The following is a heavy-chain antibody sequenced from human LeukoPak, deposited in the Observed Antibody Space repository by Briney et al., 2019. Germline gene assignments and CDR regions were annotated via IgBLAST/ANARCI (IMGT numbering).Heavy chain of an antibody. V-gene: IGHV3-21*01. J-gene: IGHJ4*02. CDR3: ARSTDYYGSSGYYVFVY. CDR2: ISSSSSYI. Sequence: GGSLRLSCAASGFTFSSYSMNWVRQAPGKGLEWVSSISSSSSYIYYADSVKGRFTISRDNAKNSLYLQMNSLRAEDTAVYYCARSTDYYGSSGYYVFVYWGEGTLVTVSS. D-gene: IGHD3-22*01. CDR1: GFTFSSYS.